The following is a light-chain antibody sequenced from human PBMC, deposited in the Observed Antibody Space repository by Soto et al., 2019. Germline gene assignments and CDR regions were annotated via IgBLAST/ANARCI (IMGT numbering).Light chain of an antibody. Sequence: QSALTQPASVSGSPGQSITISCTGTSSDIGGYNYVSWYQQHPGKAPKLMIYDVSRRPSGISNRFSRSKSGNTASLTISGLQAEDEADYYCSAYTTSGSRLFGGGTKLTVL. V-gene: IGLV2-14*03. CDR1: SSDIGGYNY. CDR3: SAYTTSGSRL. CDR2: DVS. J-gene: IGLJ2*01.